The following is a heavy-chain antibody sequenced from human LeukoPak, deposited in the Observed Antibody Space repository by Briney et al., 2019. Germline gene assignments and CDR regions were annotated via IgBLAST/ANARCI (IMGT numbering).Heavy chain of an antibody. J-gene: IGHJ4*02. CDR2: IYYSGST. Sequence: SETLSLTCTVSGGSISSGGYYWSWIRQHPGKGLEWIGYIYYSGSTYYNPSLKSRVTISVDTSKNQFSLKLSSVTAADTAVYYCARTTTANGAVDYWGRGTLVTVSS. D-gene: IGHD4-11*01. CDR3: ARTTTANGAVDY. CDR1: GGSISSGGYY. V-gene: IGHV4-31*03.